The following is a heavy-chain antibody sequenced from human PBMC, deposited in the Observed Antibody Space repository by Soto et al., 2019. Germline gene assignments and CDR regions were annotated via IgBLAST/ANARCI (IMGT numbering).Heavy chain of an antibody. CDR3: AKDYDILTGYSPDY. CDR2: ISSSSYI. Sequence: GGSLRLSCAASGFTFSSYSMNWVRQAPGKGLEWVSSISSSSYIYYADSVKGRFTISRDNAKNSLYLQMNSLRAEDTAVYYCAKDYDILTGYSPDYWGQGTLVTVSS. V-gene: IGHV3-21*01. D-gene: IGHD3-9*01. J-gene: IGHJ4*02. CDR1: GFTFSSYS.